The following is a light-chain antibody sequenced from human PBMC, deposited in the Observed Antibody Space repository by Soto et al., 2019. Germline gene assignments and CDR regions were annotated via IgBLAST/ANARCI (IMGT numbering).Light chain of an antibody. Sequence: ELVMTQSPVTLSVSPGERAALSCRASQSVGRNLAWYQQKPGQAPKLLIYDASNSATGIPARFSGSGSGTEFTLIISRLQSEDFAVYYCQQFKRWPPVFGPGTTVDIK. J-gene: IGKJ3*01. CDR3: QQFKRWPPV. V-gene: IGKV3-15*01. CDR2: DAS. CDR1: QSVGRN.